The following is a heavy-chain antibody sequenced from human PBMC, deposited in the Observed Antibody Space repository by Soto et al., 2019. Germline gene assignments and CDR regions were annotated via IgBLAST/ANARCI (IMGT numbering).Heavy chain of an antibody. CDR2: ISGSGDST. J-gene: IGHJ4*02. D-gene: IGHD6-13*01. CDR3: ARQSSSWYFDY. Sequence: EVQLLESGGGLVQPGGSLRLSCAASGFTFSSYAMNWVRQAPGKGLEWVSGISGSGDSTYYADSVKGRFTISRDNSKNTLYLQMNSLRAEDTAVYYCARQSSSWYFDYWGQGTLVTVSS. CDR1: GFTFSSYA. V-gene: IGHV3-23*01.